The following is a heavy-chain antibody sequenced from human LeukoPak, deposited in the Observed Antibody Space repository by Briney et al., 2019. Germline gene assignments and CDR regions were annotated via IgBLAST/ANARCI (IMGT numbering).Heavy chain of an antibody. CDR3: ARGYCSGGSCYSYYYYNYMDV. CDR2: IYYSGST. CDR1: GGSISSYY. J-gene: IGHJ6*03. D-gene: IGHD2-15*01. V-gene: IGHV4-59*12. Sequence: SETLSLTCTVSGGSISSYYWSWIRQPPGKGLEWIGYIYYSGSTNYNPSLKSRVTISVDTSKNQFSLKLSSVAAADTAVYYCARGYCSGGSCYSYYYYNYMDVWGKGTTVTVSS.